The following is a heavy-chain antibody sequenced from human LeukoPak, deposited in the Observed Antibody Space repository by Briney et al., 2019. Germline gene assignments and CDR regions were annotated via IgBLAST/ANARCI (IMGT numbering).Heavy chain of an antibody. J-gene: IGHJ4*02. V-gene: IGHV4-34*01. D-gene: IGHD3-22*01. Sequence: PSETLSLTCTVSGGSISSYYWSWIRQPPGKGLEWIGEINHSGSTNYNPSLKSRVTISVDTSKNQFSLKLSSVTAADTAVYYCARSSSGYYYDHFDSWGQGTLVTVSS. CDR1: GGSISSYY. CDR3: ARSSSGYYYDHFDS. CDR2: INHSGST.